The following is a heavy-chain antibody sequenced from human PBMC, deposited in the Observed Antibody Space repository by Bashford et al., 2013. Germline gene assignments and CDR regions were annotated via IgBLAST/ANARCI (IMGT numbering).Heavy chain of an antibody. V-gene: IGHV3-48*02. J-gene: IGHJ6*02. CDR3: VRDWDYTTYWFYYGLDV. CDR1: GFTFSGYS. CDR2: ISRSSDSI. Sequence: GSLRLSCATSGFTFSGYSMNWVRQAPGKGLEWVSYISRSSDSIYYSDSVKGRFTISRDNAKSSLFLQMNSLRDEDTAVYYCVRDWDYTTYWFYYGLDVWGQGTTVTVSS. D-gene: IGHD4-11*01.